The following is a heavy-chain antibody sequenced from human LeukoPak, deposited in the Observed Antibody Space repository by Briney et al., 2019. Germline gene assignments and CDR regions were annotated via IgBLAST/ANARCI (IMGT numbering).Heavy chain of an antibody. CDR2: IYPGDSDT. V-gene: IGHV5-51*01. Sequence: GESLKISCKGSGYSFTSYWIGWVRQMPGKGLELMGIIYPGDSDTRYSPSFQGQVTISADKSISTAYLQWSSLKASDTAMYYCARQKIGEGYCSGGSCSTRGVYYYYGMDVWGQGTTVTVSS. CDR1: GYSFTSYW. J-gene: IGHJ6*02. CDR3: ARQKIGEGYCSGGSCSTRGVYYYYGMDV. D-gene: IGHD2-15*01.